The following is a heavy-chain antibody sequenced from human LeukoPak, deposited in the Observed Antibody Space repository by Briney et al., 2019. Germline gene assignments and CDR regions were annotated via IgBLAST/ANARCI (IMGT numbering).Heavy chain of an antibody. J-gene: IGHJ4*02. CDR1: GGSISSYY. CDR3: ASSPLLYSSSWYYFDY. V-gene: IGHV4-4*07. D-gene: IGHD6-13*01. Sequence: SETLSLTCTVSGGSISSYYWSWIRQPAGKGLEWIGRIYTSGSTNYNPSLKSRVTMSVDTSKNQFSLKLSSVTAADTAVYYCASSPLLYSSSWYYFDYWGQGTLVTVSS. CDR2: IYTSGST.